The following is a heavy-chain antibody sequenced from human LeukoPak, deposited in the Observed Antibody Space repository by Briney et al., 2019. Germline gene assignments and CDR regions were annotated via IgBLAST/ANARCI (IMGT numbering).Heavy chain of an antibody. V-gene: IGHV4-61*02. CDR3: ARKGVVVVTAIPKYYYYYYMDV. CDR2: IYTSGST. D-gene: IGHD2-21*02. CDR1: GGSISSGSYY. Sequence: PSETLSLTCTVSGGSISSGSYYWSWIRQPAGKGLEWIGRIYTSGSTTYNSSLKSRVTISLDTSENHFSLRLSSVTAADTAVYYCARKGVVVVTAIPKYYYYYYMDVWGKGTTVTVSS. J-gene: IGHJ6*03.